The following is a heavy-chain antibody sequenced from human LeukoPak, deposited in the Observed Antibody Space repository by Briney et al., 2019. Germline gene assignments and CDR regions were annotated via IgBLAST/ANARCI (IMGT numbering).Heavy chain of an antibody. D-gene: IGHD1-26*01. Sequence: GGSLRLSCAASGFTFSSYAMHWVRQAPGKGLEWVAVISYDENNKYYADSVKGRFTISRDNSKNSLYLQMNSLRTEDTAVYYCAKANPLIVGARAGGPINFWGQGTMVTVSS. CDR1: GFTFSSYA. V-gene: IGHV3-30*14. CDR3: AKANPLIVGARAGGPINF. J-gene: IGHJ3*01. CDR2: ISYDENNK.